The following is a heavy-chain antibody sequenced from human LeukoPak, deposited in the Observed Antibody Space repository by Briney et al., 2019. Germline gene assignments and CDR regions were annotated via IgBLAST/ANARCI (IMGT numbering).Heavy chain of an antibody. J-gene: IGHJ5*02. CDR1: GFTLSPYG. Sequence: GGSLRLSCAASGFTLSPYGMNWVRQAPGKGLEWVSAISSSSTYIYYADSVKGRFNISRDNSKSTLFLQMNSLRVEDTAVHYCARGGIAVAGDDLWGQGTLVTVSA. V-gene: IGHV3-21*01. D-gene: IGHD6-19*01. CDR2: ISSSSTYI. CDR3: ARGGIAVAGDDL.